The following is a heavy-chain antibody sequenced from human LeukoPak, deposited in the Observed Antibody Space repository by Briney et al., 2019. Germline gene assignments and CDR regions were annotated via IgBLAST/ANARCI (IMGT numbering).Heavy chain of an antibody. J-gene: IGHJ4*02. CDR1: GGTFSSYA. CDR2: IIPIFGTA. V-gene: IGHV1-69*13. Sequence: SVKVSCKASGGTFSSYAISWVRQAPGQGLEWMGGIIPIFGTANYAQKFQGRVTITADESTSTAYMELCSLRSEDTAVYYCARTLSGYDLHLWYWGQGTLVTVSS. CDR3: ARTLSGYDLHLWY. D-gene: IGHD5-12*01.